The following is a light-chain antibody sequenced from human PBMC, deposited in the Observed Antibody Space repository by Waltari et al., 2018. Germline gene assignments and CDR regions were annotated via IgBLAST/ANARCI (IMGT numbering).Light chain of an antibody. Sequence: QLVLTQSPSASASLGASVKLTCTLSSGHSSNVIAWLQQQPEKGPRYLMKVNSDGSHSKGDKIPDRFSGSSSGTEHYLTISSLQSEDEAVYYCQTGGHGTWVFGGGTKLTVL. V-gene: IGLV4-69*01. CDR1: SGHSSNV. J-gene: IGLJ3*02. CDR2: VNSDGSH. CDR3: QTGGHGTWV.